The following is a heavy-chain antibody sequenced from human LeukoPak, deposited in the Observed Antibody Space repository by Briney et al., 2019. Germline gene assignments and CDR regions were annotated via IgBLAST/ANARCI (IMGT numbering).Heavy chain of an antibody. D-gene: IGHD4-17*01. CDR3: ATVTGATVTTEYFDL. Sequence: ASVKVSCKVSGYTLTELSMHWVRQAPGKGLEWMGGFDPEDGETIYAQKFQGGVTMTEDTSTDTAYMELSSLRSEDTAVYYCATVTGATVTTEYFDLWGRGTLVTVSS. CDR1: GYTLTELS. J-gene: IGHJ2*01. CDR2: FDPEDGET. V-gene: IGHV1-24*01.